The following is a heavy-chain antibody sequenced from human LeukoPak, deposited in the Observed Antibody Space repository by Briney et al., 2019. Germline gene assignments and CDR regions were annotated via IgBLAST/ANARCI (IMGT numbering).Heavy chain of an antibody. Sequence: PGGSLRLSCAASGFTFSSYSMNWVRQAPGKGLEGVSSISSSSSYIYYADSVKGRFTISRDNAKNSLYLQMNSLRAEDTAVYYCARPPRGDYYGSGSYYEISYYYYMDVWGKGTTVTVSS. J-gene: IGHJ6*03. CDR3: ARPPRGDYYGSGSYYEISYYYYMDV. CDR2: ISSSSSYI. V-gene: IGHV3-21*01. D-gene: IGHD3-10*01. CDR1: GFTFSSYS.